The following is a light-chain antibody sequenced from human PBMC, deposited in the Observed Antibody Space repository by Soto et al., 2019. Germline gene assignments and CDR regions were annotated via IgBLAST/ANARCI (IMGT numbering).Light chain of an antibody. CDR1: RGISSN. J-gene: IGKJ4*01. Sequence: EIVMTQSPGTLSVSPGERATLSCRASRGISSNLAWYQQKPGQAPRLLIYGASSRATRIPDRFSGSGSGTDFTLTISRLEPEDFAVYYCQQYGSSPPLTFGGGTKVDIK. CDR3: QQYGSSPPLT. CDR2: GAS. V-gene: IGKV3-20*01.